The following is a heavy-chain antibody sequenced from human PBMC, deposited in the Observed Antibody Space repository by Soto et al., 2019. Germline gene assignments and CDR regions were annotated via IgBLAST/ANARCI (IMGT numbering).Heavy chain of an antibody. J-gene: IGHJ4*02. CDR1: GGSFSGYY. Sequence: SETMSLTCAVYGGSFSGYYLSWIRQPPGRGLEWIGEINHSGSTNYNPSLKSRVTISVDTSKNQFSLKLSSVTAADTAVYYCARQRRYTRKTHLDYWGQGTLVTVSS. CDR3: ARQRRYTRKTHLDY. D-gene: IGHD1-20*01. CDR2: INHSGST. V-gene: IGHV4-34*01.